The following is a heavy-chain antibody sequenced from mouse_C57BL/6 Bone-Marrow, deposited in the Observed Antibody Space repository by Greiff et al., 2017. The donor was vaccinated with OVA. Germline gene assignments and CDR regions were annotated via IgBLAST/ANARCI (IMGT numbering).Heavy chain of an antibody. D-gene: IGHD2-4*01. V-gene: IGHV1-54*01. CDR3: ARFYYDYDGYYAMDY. CDR2: INPGSGGT. Sequence: VQLQQSGAELVRPGTSVKVSCKASGYAFTNYLIEWVKQRPGQGLEWIGVINPGSGGTNYNEKFKGKATLTADKSSSTAYMQLSSLTSEDSAVYFCARFYYDYDGYYAMDYWGQGTSVTVSS. CDR1: GYAFTNYL. J-gene: IGHJ4*01.